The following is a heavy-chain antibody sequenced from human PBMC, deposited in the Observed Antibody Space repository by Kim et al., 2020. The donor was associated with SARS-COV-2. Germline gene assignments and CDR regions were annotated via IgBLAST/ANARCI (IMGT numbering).Heavy chain of an antibody. CDR1: GFTFSSYG. CDR3: ARDTGYPYGSGSSYYYYYYGMDV. V-gene: IGHV3-33*05. Sequence: GGSLRLSCAASGFTFSSYGMHWVRQAPGKGLEWVAVISYDGSNKYYADSVKGRFTISRDNSKNTLYLQMNSLRAEDTAVYYCARDTGYPYGSGSSYYYYYYGMDVWGQGTTVTVSS. CDR2: ISYDGSNK. J-gene: IGHJ6*02. D-gene: IGHD3-10*01.